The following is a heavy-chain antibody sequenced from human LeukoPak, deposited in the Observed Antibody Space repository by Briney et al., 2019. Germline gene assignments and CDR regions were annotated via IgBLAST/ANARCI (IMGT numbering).Heavy chain of an antibody. V-gene: IGHV4-59*01. CDR1: GGSISSYY. J-gene: IGHJ3*02. CDR2: IYYSGST. Sequence: SETLSLTFTVSGGSISSYYWSWIRQPPGKGLEWIGYIYYSGSTNYNPSLKSRVTISVDTSKNQFSLKLSSVTAADTAVYYCARESDFWSGSNDAFDIWGQGTMVTVSS. CDR3: ARESDFWSGSNDAFDI. D-gene: IGHD3-3*01.